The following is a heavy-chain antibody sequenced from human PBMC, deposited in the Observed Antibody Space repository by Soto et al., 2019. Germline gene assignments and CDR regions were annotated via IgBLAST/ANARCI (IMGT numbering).Heavy chain of an antibody. J-gene: IGHJ3*02. V-gene: IGHV3-30*18. Sequence: QVQLVESGGGVVQPGRSLRLSCAASGFTFSSYGMHWVRQAPGKGLEWVAVISYDGSNKYYADSVKGRFTISRDNSKNPLYLQMNSLRAEDTAVYYGAKGDSSGFHDACDIWGQGTMVTVSS. CDR1: GFTFSSYG. CDR3: AKGDSSGFHDACDI. D-gene: IGHD3-22*01. CDR2: ISYDGSNK.